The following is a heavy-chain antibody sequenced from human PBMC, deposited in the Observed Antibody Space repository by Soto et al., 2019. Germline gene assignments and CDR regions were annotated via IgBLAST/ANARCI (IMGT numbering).Heavy chain of an antibody. V-gene: IGHV4-31*03. CDR3: ARHSPPFLYGSGPWDV. CDR2: IYYSGST. CDR1: GGSISTGGYY. D-gene: IGHD3-10*01. J-gene: IGHJ6*02. Sequence: PSEKFCHSCSVSGGSISTGGYYLSRIRQHPGKGLEWIGYIYYSGSTYYNPSLKSRVTISVDTSKNQFSLKLSSVTAADTAVYYCARHSPPFLYGSGPWDVWGQGTTVT.